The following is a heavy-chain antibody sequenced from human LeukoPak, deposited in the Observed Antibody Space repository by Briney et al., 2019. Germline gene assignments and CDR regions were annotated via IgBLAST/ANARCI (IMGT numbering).Heavy chain of an antibody. CDR1: GFSFSTYW. J-gene: IGHJ3*02. Sequence: PGGSLRLSCAASGFSFSTYWMNWVRLAPGKGLEWVSSISGSSSHVWYADSVKGRFTSSRDNAKNSLYLQMSSLRVEDTAVYYCARDQYYSDSSGYPYDIWGQGTMVTVSS. V-gene: IGHV3-21*01. D-gene: IGHD3-22*01. CDR2: ISGSSSHV. CDR3: ARDQYYSDSSGYPYDI.